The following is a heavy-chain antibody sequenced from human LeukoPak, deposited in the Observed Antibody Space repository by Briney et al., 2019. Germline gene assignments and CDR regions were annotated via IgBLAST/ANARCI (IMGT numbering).Heavy chain of an antibody. Sequence: GGSLRLSCASSGFSFSTSWMSWVRQAPVKGLEWVANINQDGSEKYYVDSVKGRFTISRDNAKNSLYLQMNSLRAEDTAVYYCASRRGYSLFDNWGQGTLVTVSS. D-gene: IGHD5-18*01. CDR3: ASRRGYSLFDN. CDR1: GFSFSTSW. J-gene: IGHJ4*02. CDR2: INQDGSEK. V-gene: IGHV3-7*03.